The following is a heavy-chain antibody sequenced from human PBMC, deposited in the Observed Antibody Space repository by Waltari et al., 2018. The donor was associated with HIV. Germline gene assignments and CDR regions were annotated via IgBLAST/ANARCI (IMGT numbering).Heavy chain of an antibody. V-gene: IGHV4-61*02. CDR2: VYTSGSA. CDR1: GGSITSGDHY. CDR3: ARGLDILTGHYHWFLDV. D-gene: IGHD3-9*01. Sequence: QVQLQEPGPGLVQPSQPLSLTRTAPGGSITSGDHYWTSIRQPAGKGLEWIGRVYTSGSANYSPSLRSRVTMSLDTSKYQFSLKLTSVTAADTAVYYCARGLDILTGHYHWFLDVWGRGTLVTVSS. J-gene: IGHJ2*01.